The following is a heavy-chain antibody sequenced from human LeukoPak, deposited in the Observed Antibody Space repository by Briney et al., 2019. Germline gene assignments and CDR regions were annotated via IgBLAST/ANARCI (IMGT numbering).Heavy chain of an antibody. Sequence: GGSLRLSCAASGFTFSSYSMNWVRQAPGKGLEWVSSISSSSSYIYYADSVKGRFTISGDNAKNSLYLQMNSLRAEDTAVYYCARGGEEDTVADVLLWFGELPPLYYYYYGMDVWGQGTTVTVSS. CDR1: GFTFSSYS. V-gene: IGHV3-21*01. D-gene: IGHD3-10*01. CDR3: ARGGEEDTVADVLLWFGELPPLYYYYYGMDV. J-gene: IGHJ6*02. CDR2: ISSSSSYI.